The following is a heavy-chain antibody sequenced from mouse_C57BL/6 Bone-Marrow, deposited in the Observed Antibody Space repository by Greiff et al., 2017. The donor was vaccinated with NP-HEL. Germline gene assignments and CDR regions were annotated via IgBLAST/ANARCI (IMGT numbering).Heavy chain of an antibody. J-gene: IGHJ2*01. CDR3: ARSNKFITTVVATEGYYFDY. CDR2: IYPGSGNT. Sequence: QVTLKESGAELVRPGASVKLSCKASGYTFTDYYINWVKQRPGQGLEWIARIYPGSGNTDYNEKFKGKATLTAENSSSTASMQLRSLTSKDSAVYFCARSNKFITTVVATEGYYFDYWGQGTTLTVSS. V-gene: IGHV1-76*01. D-gene: IGHD1-1*01. CDR1: GYTFTDYY.